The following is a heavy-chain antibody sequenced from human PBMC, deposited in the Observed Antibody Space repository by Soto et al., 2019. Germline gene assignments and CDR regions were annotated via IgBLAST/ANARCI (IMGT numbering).Heavy chain of an antibody. D-gene: IGHD6-13*01. J-gene: IGHJ4*02. CDR2: INPASGST. CDR3: ARDLAAGDY. CDR1: GYTFTHYY. Sequence: QVQLVQSGAEVKNPGASVKLSCRTSGYTFTHYYIHWVRQAPGQGLEWLAIINPASGSTNYAQDFQGRVILTMDTSTTTVYMQLSGLRAEDTAIFYCARDLAAGDYWGQGTLVTVSS. V-gene: IGHV1-46*01.